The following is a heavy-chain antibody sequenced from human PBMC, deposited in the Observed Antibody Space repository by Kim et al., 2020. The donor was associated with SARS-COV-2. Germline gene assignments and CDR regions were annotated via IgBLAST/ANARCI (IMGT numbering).Heavy chain of an antibody. D-gene: IGHD3-9*01. Sequence: ASVKVSCKASGDTFTSYYFHWVRQAPGQGLEWMGTINPSGDTTRDTQKFQGRITLTRDTSTKTVYMDLSSLRSEDTAVYYCARGLDWFKFDYGGQGTLVTVSS. J-gene: IGHJ4*02. CDR3: ARGLDWFKFDY. CDR1: GDTFTSYY. V-gene: IGHV1-46*01. CDR2: INPSGDTT.